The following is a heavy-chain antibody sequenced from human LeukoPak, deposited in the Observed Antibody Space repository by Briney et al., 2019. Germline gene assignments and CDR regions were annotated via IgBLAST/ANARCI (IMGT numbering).Heavy chain of an antibody. CDR3: AKEYYYDSSGPLDV. Sequence: GRSLRLSCAASGFTFDDYAMHWVRQAPGKGLEWDSGISWNSGSIGYADSVKGRFTISRDNAKNSLYLQMNSLRAEDTALYYCAKEYYYDSSGPLDVWGQGTTVTVSS. J-gene: IGHJ6*02. CDR1: GFTFDDYA. D-gene: IGHD3-22*01. V-gene: IGHV3-9*01. CDR2: ISWNSGSI.